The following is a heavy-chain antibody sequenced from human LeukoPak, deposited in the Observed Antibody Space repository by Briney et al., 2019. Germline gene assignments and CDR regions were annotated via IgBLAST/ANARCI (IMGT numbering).Heavy chain of an antibody. CDR3: ATQTITLVVVISPFDY. D-gene: IGHD3-22*01. CDR2: IQDEGEQT. J-gene: IGHJ4*02. V-gene: IGHV3-30*02. Sequence: PGGSLRLSCAACGFTLNIYLVHCVREAPDKGVECVALIQDEGEQTNSADSVWGRYTISRDNSRSTVYLQMNSLKPDDTAVYYCATQTITLVVVISPFDYWGQGALVTVSS. CDR1: GFTLNIYL.